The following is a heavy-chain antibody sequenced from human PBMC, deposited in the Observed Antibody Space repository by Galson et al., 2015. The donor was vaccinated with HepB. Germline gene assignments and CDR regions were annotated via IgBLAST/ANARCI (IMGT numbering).Heavy chain of an antibody. V-gene: IGHV5-51*01. CDR3: ARPAGTVTPEGWCDP. J-gene: IGHJ5*02. D-gene: IGHD4-17*01. Sequence: SGAEVKKSGESLRISCKASGYDFTTYWIGWVRQMPGKGLEWMGIIYPGDSDTSYSPSFQGQVTISADKVLNTAYLQWNRLKASDTAMYYCARPAGTVTPEGWCDPWGQGTLVTVSS. CDR1: GYDFTTYW. CDR2: IYPGDSDT.